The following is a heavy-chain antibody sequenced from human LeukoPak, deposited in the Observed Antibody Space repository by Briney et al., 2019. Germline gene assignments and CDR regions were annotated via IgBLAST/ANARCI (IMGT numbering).Heavy chain of an antibody. CDR1: GGSISSSSYY. CDR3: ARSHYGDYVPYFDY. D-gene: IGHD4-17*01. V-gene: IGHV4-39*01. Sequence: SETLSLTCTVSGGSISSSSYYWGWIRQPPGKGLEWIGSIYYSGSTYYNPSLKSRVTISVDTSKNQFSLKLSSVTAADTAVYYCARSHYGDYVPYFDYWGQGTLVTVSS. J-gene: IGHJ4*02. CDR2: IYYSGST.